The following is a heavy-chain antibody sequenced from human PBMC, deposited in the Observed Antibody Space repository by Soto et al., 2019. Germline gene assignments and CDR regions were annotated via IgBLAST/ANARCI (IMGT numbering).Heavy chain of an antibody. Sequence: GASVKVSCKASGYTFTSYGISWVRQAPGQGLEWMGWISAYNGNTNYAQKRQGRVTMTTDTSTSTAYMELRSLRSDDTAVYYCARAASYYDFWSGYYIDYYYYGMDVWGQGTTVTVSS. D-gene: IGHD3-3*01. CDR1: GYTFTSYG. V-gene: IGHV1-18*01. CDR3: ARAASYYDFWSGYYIDYYYYGMDV. J-gene: IGHJ6*02. CDR2: ISAYNGNT.